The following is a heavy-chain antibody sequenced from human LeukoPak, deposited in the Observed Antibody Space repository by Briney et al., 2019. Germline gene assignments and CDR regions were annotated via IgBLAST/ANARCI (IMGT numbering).Heavy chain of an antibody. CDR2: INPNSGGT. Sequence: ASVKVSCKASGYKFTSYYIHWVRQAPGQGLEWMGWINPNSGGTNYAQKSQGRVTMTRDTSISTAYMELSRLRSDDTAVYYCARAEYSSSWSLRDWFDPWGQGTLVTVSS. CDR1: GYKFTSYY. D-gene: IGHD6-13*01. V-gene: IGHV1-2*02. CDR3: ARAEYSSSWSLRDWFDP. J-gene: IGHJ5*02.